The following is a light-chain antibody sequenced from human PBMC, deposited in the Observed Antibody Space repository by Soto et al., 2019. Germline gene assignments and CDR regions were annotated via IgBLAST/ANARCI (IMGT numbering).Light chain of an antibody. CDR2: DVS. J-gene: IGLJ1*01. V-gene: IGLV2-14*03. Sequence: QSALTQPASVSGSPGQSITVSCTGTSSDIGGYNYVSWYQQYPGEAPKVIIYDVSDRPSGVSNRFSGSKSGNTASLTISGLQTEDEADYYCSSYTSSSTLVVFATGPKVTVL. CDR3: SSYTSSSTLVV. CDR1: SSDIGGYNY.